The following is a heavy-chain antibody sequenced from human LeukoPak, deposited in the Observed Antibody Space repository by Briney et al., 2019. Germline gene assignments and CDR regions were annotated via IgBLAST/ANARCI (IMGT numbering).Heavy chain of an antibody. J-gene: IGHJ3*02. CDR1: GYRVASHW. CDR3: ARPRGGDAFDAFNI. V-gene: IGHV5-51*01. D-gene: IGHD2-21*02. CDR2: IYPGDSGT. Sequence: GESLKISCQGYGYRVASHWIGWVRQMPGKGPEWLGIIYPGDSGTRYNPSFQGHVIISADKSNSVAYLQWTSLKASDTAMYYCARPRGGDAFDAFNIWGQGTMVIVSS.